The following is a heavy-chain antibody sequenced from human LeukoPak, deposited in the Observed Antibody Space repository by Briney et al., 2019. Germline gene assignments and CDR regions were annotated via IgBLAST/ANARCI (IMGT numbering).Heavy chain of an antibody. CDR1: GFTFDDYA. Sequence: GGSLRLSCAAPGFTFDDYAMHWVRQAPGKGLDWVSLISGDGGSTYYADSVKGRFTISRDNNKNSLYLQMNRPRTEDPRLYYCAKDFEPGVYWSGSYYKVAWGQGTLVAVSS. CDR3: AKDFEPGVYWSGSYYKVA. J-gene: IGHJ5*02. D-gene: IGHD3-10*01. CDR2: ISGDGGST. V-gene: IGHV3-43*02.